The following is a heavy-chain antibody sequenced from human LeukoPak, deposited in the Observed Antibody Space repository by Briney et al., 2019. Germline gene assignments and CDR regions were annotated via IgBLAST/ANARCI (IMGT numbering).Heavy chain of an antibody. J-gene: IGHJ3*02. CDR1: GGSVNSNDHY. Sequence: SQTLSLTCSVSGGSVNSNDHYWSWIRQSPGRGLEWIGSTYYRGNTYYSPSLESRVSMSMDVPRNQFSLQMNSVTAADTAVYYCASKEPFYDVLTGYYGGTFDIWGQGTMVTVSS. V-gene: IGHV4-30-4*01. CDR2: TYYRGNT. D-gene: IGHD3-9*01. CDR3: ASKEPFYDVLTGYYGGTFDI.